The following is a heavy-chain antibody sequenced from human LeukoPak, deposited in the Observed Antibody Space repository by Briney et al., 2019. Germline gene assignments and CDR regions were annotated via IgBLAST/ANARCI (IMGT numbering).Heavy chain of an antibody. CDR2: IAYDGRKR. CDR3: ATTMDVTFNV. CDR1: GFAFTSYA. D-gene: IGHD3-10*01. V-gene: IGHV3-30*04. Sequence: GKSLRLSCEASGFAFTSYAMYWICQAPGKGLEWVALIAYDGRKRSYGDSVKGRFTISRDNPKNTVHLQMNSLRPEDTAVYYCATTMDVTFNVWGQGTTVIVSS. J-gene: IGHJ3*01.